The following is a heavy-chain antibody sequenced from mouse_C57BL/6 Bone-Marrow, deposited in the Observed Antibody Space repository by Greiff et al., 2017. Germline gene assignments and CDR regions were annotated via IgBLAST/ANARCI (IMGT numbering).Heavy chain of an antibody. CDR2: ISYDGSN. D-gene: IGHD1-1*01. V-gene: IGHV3-6*01. CDR3: ARRNYYGSSLGY. Sequence: EVKLMESGPGLVKPSQSLSLTCSVTGYSITSGYYWNWIRQFPGNKLEWMGYISYDGSNNYNPSLKNRISITRDTSKNQFFLKLNSVTTEDTATYYCARRNYYGSSLGYWGQGTSVTVSS. J-gene: IGHJ4*01. CDR1: GYSITSGYY.